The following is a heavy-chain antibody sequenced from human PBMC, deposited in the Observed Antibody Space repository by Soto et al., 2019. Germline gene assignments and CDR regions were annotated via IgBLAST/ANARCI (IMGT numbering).Heavy chain of an antibody. CDR2: ISGSGGST. V-gene: IGHV3-23*01. CDR3: AKDLDFPSVGDFWSGYYSGPGYYGMDV. Sequence: PGGSLRLSCAASGFTFSSYAMSWVRQAPGKGLEWVSAISGSGGSTYYADSVKGRFTISRDNSKNTLYLQMNSLRAEDTAVYYCAKDLDFPSVGDFWSGYYSGPGYYGMDVWGQGTTVTVSS. CDR1: GFTFSSYA. D-gene: IGHD3-3*01. J-gene: IGHJ6*02.